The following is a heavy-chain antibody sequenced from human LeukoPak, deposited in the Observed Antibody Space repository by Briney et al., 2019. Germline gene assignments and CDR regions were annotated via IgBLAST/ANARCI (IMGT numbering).Heavy chain of an antibody. D-gene: IGHD1-26*01. J-gene: IGHJ4*02. Sequence: SETLSLTCTVSGGSIGSSSYYWGWIRQPPGKGLEWIGSTYYRGSSYYNPSLKSRVTISVDTSKNQFSLKLSSVTAADTAVYYCASAGSYSVDYWGQGTLATVSS. CDR3: ASAGSYSVDY. CDR1: GGSIGSSSYY. V-gene: IGHV4-39*01. CDR2: TYYRGSS.